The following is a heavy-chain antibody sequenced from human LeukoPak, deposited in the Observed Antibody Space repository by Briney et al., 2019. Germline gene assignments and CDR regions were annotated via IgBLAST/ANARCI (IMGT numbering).Heavy chain of an antibody. CDR3: ARVRVVIAGYDY. CDR1: GYTFTGYY. D-gene: IGHD2-21*01. V-gene: IGHV1-2*02. Sequence: ASVKVSCKASGYTFTGYYMHWVRQAPGQGLEWMGWINPNSGGTNYAQKFQGRVTMTRDTSISTAYMELSRLRSDDTAVYYCARVRVVIAGYDYWGQGTLVTVSS. J-gene: IGHJ4*02. CDR2: INPNSGGT.